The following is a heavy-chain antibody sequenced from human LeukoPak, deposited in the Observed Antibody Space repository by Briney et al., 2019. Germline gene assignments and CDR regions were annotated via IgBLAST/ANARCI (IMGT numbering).Heavy chain of an antibody. CDR2: ITAYNGDT. D-gene: IGHD2-15*01. Sequence: ASVKVSCKASGYTFTSYGITWVRQAPGQGLEWMGWITAYNGDTKYAQKFQGRLTMTTDTSTSTANMELKSLMSDDTAVYCCAKDQGSCSGGSCYPHHCGEGPLVTASS. CDR1: GYTFTSYG. V-gene: IGHV1-18*01. CDR3: AKDQGSCSGGSCYPHH. J-gene: IGHJ1*01.